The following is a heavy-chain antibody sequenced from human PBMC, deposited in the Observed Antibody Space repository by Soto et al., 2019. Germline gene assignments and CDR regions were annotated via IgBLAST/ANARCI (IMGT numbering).Heavy chain of an antibody. CDR2: ISAYNGNT. V-gene: IGHV1-18*01. CDR1: GYTFTSYG. J-gene: IGHJ6*02. CDR3: ARESITIFGVVIRGPQVDGMDV. D-gene: IGHD3-3*01. Sequence: QVQLVQSGAEVKKPGASVKVSCKASGYTFTSYGISWVRQAPGQGLEWMGWISAYNGNTNYAQKLQGRVTMTTDTSTSTADMELGSLRSDDTAVYYCARESITIFGVVIRGPQVDGMDVWGQGTTVTVSS.